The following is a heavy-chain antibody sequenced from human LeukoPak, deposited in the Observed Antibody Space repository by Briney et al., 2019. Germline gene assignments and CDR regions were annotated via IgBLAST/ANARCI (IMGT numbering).Heavy chain of an antibody. V-gene: IGHV1-2*02. CDR2: INTKNGAT. CDR1: GYTFAENH. J-gene: IGHJ3*01. CDR3: ARAGDESTGHNDSLHF. D-gene: IGHD2-8*02. Sequence: GASVKVSCKASGYTFAENHIHWVRQAPGQGPEWKGWINTKNGATDSAQQFQGRLTMTRDTSIGTASMDLSGLRLDDTGIYYCARAGDESTGHNDSLHFWGQGTMVTVSS.